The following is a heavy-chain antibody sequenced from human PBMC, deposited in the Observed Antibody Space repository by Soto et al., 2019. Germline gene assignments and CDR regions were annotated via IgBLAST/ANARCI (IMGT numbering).Heavy chain of an antibody. D-gene: IGHD2-15*01. V-gene: IGHV4-31*03. CDR3: ARMYCSGGICYGLY. CDR2: ISYSGDT. J-gene: IGHJ4*02. CDR1: GGSISSGGYY. Sequence: QVQLQESGPGLVKPSQTLSLTCTVSGGSISSGGYYWSWIRQHPGKGLEWIGYISYSGDTYYHPSLKSRVGGSADTSKNQFSLRLSSVTVADTAVYYCARMYCSGGICYGLYWGQGTLVTVSS.